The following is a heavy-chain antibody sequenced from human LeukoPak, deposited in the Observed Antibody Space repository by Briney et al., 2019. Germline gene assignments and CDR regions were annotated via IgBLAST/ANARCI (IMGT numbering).Heavy chain of an antibody. CDR1: GFTFSSYA. CDR3: ASSYGDYDAYYYYGMDV. D-gene: IGHD4-17*01. J-gene: IGHJ6*02. CDR2: ISYDGSNK. V-gene: IGHV3-30-3*01. Sequence: PGGSLRLSCAASGFTFSSYAMHWVRQAPGKGQEWVAVISYDGSNKYYADSVKGRFTISRENSKKTLYLQMNSLRAEDTAVYYCASSYGDYDAYYYYGMDVWGQGTTVTVSS.